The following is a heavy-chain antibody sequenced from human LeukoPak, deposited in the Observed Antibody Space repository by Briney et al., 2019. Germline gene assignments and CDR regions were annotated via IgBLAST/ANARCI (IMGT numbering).Heavy chain of an antibody. Sequence: GGSLRLSCAASGFTFSNYAMSWVRQAPGKGLEWVSAISGSGGSTYYADSVKGRFTISRDNSKNTLYLQMNSLRAEDTAVYYCAKDLSSSWYHFDYWGQGTLVTVSS. D-gene: IGHD6-13*01. V-gene: IGHV3-23*01. CDR3: AKDLSSSWYHFDY. J-gene: IGHJ4*02. CDR1: GFTFSNYA. CDR2: ISGSGGST.